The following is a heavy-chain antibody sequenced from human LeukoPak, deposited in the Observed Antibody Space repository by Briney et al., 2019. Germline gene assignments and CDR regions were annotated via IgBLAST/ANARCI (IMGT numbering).Heavy chain of an antibody. J-gene: IGHJ5*02. CDR3: ARAGSGWSRRYWFDP. V-gene: IGHV1-2*02. D-gene: IGHD6-19*01. CDR1: GYTFTSYY. CDR2: INPNSGGT. Sequence: ASVKVSCKASGYTFTSYYMHWVRQAPGQGLEWMGWINPNSGGTNYAQKFQGRVTMTRDTSISTAYMELSRLRSDDTAVYYCARAGSGWSRRYWFDPWGQGTLVTVSS.